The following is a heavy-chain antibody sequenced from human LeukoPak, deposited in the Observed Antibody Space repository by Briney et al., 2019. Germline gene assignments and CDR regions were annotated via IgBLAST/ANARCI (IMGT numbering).Heavy chain of an antibody. V-gene: IGHV4-39*01. J-gene: IGHJ4*02. CDR1: GGSISSSSYY. CDR3: ARHNPDSSGYFDY. CDR2: IYYSGST. Sequence: PSETLSLTCTVSGGSISSSSYYWGWIRQPPGKGLECLGSIYYSGSTYYNPSLKSRVTISVDTSKNPFSLKLSSVTAADTAVYYCARHNPDSSGYFDYWGQKTLVTVSS. D-gene: IGHD3-22*01.